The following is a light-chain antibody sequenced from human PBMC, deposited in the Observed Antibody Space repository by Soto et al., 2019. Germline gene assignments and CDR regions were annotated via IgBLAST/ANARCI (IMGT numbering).Light chain of an antibody. CDR2: AAS. Sequence: DIQMTQSPSSLSAFVGDRVTIPCRSSQSISSSLSWYQQKPGKAPKLLIYAASSLHIGVPSRFSGSGSGTDFTLTISSLQPEDFATYYCQESYTTPYTFGQGTKVEIK. CDR1: QSISSS. V-gene: IGKV1-39*01. J-gene: IGKJ2*01. CDR3: QESYTTPYT.